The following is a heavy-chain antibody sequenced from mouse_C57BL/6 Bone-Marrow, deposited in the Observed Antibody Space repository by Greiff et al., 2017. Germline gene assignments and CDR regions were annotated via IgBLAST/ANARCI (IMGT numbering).Heavy chain of an antibody. D-gene: IGHD2-1*01. Sequence: EVQRVESGEGLVKPGGSLKLSCAASGFTFSSYAMSWVRQTPEKRLEWVAYISSGGDYIYYADTVKGRFTISRDNARNTLYLQMSSLKSEDTAMYYCTREGYYGNYVRFDYWGQGTTLTVSS. J-gene: IGHJ2*01. CDR2: ISSGGDYI. V-gene: IGHV5-9-1*02. CDR1: GFTFSSYA. CDR3: TREGYYGNYVRFDY.